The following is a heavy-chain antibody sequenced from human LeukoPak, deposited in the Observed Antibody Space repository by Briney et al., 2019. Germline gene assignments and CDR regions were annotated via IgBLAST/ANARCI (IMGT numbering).Heavy chain of an antibody. D-gene: IGHD5-18*01. Sequence: SETLSLTCTVSGGSINSYYWSWIRQPPGKGLEWIGYIYYSGSTNYNPSLKSRVTISVDTSKNQFSLKLSSVTAADTAVYYCARHLHLSGYSYGGQYNWFDPWGQGTLVTVSS. CDR1: GGSINSYY. CDR3: ARHLHLSGYSYGGQYNWFDP. V-gene: IGHV4-59*08. J-gene: IGHJ5*02. CDR2: IYYSGST.